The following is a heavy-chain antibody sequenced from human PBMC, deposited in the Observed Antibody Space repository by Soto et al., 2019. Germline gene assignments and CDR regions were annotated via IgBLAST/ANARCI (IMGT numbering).Heavy chain of an antibody. CDR2: IVPLLRIT. V-gene: IGHV1-69*08. CDR1: GDTSTIYT. J-gene: IGHJ5*02. Sequence: QVQLVQSGAEVKKPGASLRVSCETSGDTSTIYTIIWVRQAPGQGLQWMGRIVPLLRITNYAQEFQGRLTITADSSTSSAHIELTSLTSEDTAVYYCATDKYGAGRVGVHSWGQGTLVIVSS. D-gene: IGHD1-26*01. CDR3: ATDKYGAGRVGVHS.